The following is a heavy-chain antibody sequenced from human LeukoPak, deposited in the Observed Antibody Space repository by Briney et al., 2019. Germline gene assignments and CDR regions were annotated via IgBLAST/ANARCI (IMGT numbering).Heavy chain of an antibody. D-gene: IGHD2-2*01. V-gene: IGHV5-51*01. J-gene: IGHJ3*02. Sequence: RGGSPKTSLQGSGYRFTRYWIGWVPQMPGKGLEGMGIIYPGDSDTRYSPSFQGQVTTSADQSISTAYLQWSSLKASDTAMYYCARHGPLVPAASYAFDIWCQGTMVTVSS. CDR1: GYRFTRYW. CDR2: IYPGDSDT. CDR3: ARHGPLVPAASYAFDI.